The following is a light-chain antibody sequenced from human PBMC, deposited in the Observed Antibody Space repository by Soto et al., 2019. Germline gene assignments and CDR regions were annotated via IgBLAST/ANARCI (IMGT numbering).Light chain of an antibody. Sequence: DIVMTQSPDSLAVSLGERATINCKSSQSLLYSSNKKNYLTWFQQKPGQPPRLLIYWASTRESGVPDRFSGSGSGTDFTLTISSLQAGDVAVYYCQQYYSAPITFGQGTRLEIK. CDR2: WAS. CDR1: QSLLYSSNKKNY. J-gene: IGKJ5*01. V-gene: IGKV4-1*01. CDR3: QQYYSAPIT.